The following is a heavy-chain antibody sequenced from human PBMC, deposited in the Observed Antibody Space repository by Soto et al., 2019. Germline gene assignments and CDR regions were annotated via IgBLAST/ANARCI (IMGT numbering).Heavy chain of an antibody. D-gene: IGHD2-2*01. CDR2: IIPIFGTA. CDR1: GGTFSSYA. J-gene: IGHJ6*02. CDR3: ARPLLPTADQPHYYYDGMDV. V-gene: IGHV1-69*01. Sequence: QVQLVQYGAEVKKPGSSVKVYCKASGGTFSSYAISWVRQAPGQGLEWMGGIIPIFGTANYAQKVQGRVTMTADASTSTAYMELSSLRSGDTAVYYCARPLLPTADQPHYYYDGMDVWGQGTTVTVSS.